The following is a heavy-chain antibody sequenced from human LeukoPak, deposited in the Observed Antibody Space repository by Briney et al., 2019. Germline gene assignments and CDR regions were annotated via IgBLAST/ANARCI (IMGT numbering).Heavy chain of an antibody. V-gene: IGHV4-59*01. CDR2: IYYSGST. CDR3: V. CDR1: GGSISSYY. J-gene: IGHJ6*04. Sequence: SETLSLTCTVSGGSISSYYWSWIRQPPGKGLEWIGYIYYSGSTNYNPSLKNRVTISVDTSKNQFSLKLSSVTAVPYYYGMDVWGKGTTVTVSS.